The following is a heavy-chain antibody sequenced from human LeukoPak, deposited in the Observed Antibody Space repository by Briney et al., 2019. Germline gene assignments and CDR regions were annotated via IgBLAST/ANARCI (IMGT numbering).Heavy chain of an antibody. CDR2: IYTSGST. D-gene: IGHD3-3*01. V-gene: IGHV4-4*07. CDR3: ARDRYDFGVVTGDAFDI. CDR1: GGSISSYY. Sequence: SETLSLTCTVSGGSISSYYWSWIRQPAGKGLEWIGRIYTSGSTNYNPSLKSRVTMSVDTSKNQFSLKLSSVTAADTAVYYCARDRYDFGVVTGDAFDIWGQGTMVTVSS. J-gene: IGHJ3*02.